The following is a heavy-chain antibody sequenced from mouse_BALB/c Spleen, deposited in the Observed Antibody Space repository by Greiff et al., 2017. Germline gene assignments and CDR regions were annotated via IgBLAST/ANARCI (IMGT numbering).Heavy chain of an antibody. Sequence: EVKLEESGGGLVQPGGSLKLSCAASGFTFSSFGMHWVRQAPEKGLEWVAYISSGSSTIYYADTVKGRFTISRDNPKNTLFLQMTSLRSEDTAMYYCARDRYDAWFAYWGQGTLVTVSA. CDR2: ISSGSSTI. D-gene: IGHD2-14*01. CDR3: ARDRYDAWFAY. V-gene: IGHV5-17*02. CDR1: GFTFSSFG. J-gene: IGHJ3*01.